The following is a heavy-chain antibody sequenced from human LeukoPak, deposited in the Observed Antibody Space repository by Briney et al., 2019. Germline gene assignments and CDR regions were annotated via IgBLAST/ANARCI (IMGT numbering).Heavy chain of an antibody. CDR3: ARRVRGDMVVVPAAMGGDYYYYYMDV. CDR1: GYTFTSYD. J-gene: IGHJ6*03. V-gene: IGHV1-8*03. Sequence: ASVKVSCKASGYTFTSYDINWVRQATGQGLEWMGWMTPNSGNTGYAQKFQGRVTITRNTSISTAYMELSSLRFEDTAVYYCARRVRGDMVVVPAAMGGDYYYYYMDVWGKGTTVTVSS. D-gene: IGHD2-2*01. CDR2: MTPNSGNT.